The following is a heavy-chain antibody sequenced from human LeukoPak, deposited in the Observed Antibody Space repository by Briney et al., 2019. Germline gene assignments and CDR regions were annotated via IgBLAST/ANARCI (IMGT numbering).Heavy chain of an antibody. CDR2: IYSGGST. CDR1: GFTVSSNY. J-gene: IGHJ2*01. Sequence: GGSLRLSCAASGFTVSSNYMSWVRQAPGKGLEWVSGIYSGGSTYYADAVKGRCTISRDNSKNTLYLQMNRLSAEDTDVYYCPSEISSGSYPDWYFDIWGRGTLVTVSS. CDR3: PSEISSGSYPDWYFDI. D-gene: IGHD3-22*01. V-gene: IGHV3-53*01.